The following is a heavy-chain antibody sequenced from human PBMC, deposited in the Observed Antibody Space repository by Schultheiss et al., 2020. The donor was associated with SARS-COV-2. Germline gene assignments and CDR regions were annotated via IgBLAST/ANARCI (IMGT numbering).Heavy chain of an antibody. J-gene: IGHJ4*02. CDR3: AKAEGIAVAGLVYY. CDR1: GFTSDTHS. D-gene: IGHD6-19*01. Sequence: GGSLRLSCAASGFTSDTHSMSWVRQAPGKGLDWVSGISGSGHGTYYADSVKGRFTISRDNSKNSLYLQMNSLRAEETAVYYCAKAEGIAVAGLVYYRGQGALVTVSS. CDR2: ISGSGHGT. V-gene: IGHV3-23*01.